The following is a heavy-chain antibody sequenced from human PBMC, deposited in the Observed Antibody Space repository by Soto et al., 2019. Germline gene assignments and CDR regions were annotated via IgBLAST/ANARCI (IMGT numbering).Heavy chain of an antibody. J-gene: IGHJ5*02. D-gene: IGHD3-9*01. CDR2: IYYSGST. Sequence: SETLSLTCTVSGGSISSGGYYWSWIRQHPGKGLEWIGYIYYSGSTYYNPSLKSRVTISVDTSKNQFSLKLSSVTAADTAVYYCARGRAHYDILTGVKSKWFDPWGQGTLVTVSS. V-gene: IGHV4-31*03. CDR3: ARGRAHYDILTGVKSKWFDP. CDR1: GGSISSGGYY.